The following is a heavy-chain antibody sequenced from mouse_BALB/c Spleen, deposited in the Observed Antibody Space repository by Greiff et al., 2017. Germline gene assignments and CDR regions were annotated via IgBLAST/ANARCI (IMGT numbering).Heavy chain of an antibody. D-gene: IGHD1-1*01. CDR1: GFTFTDYY. J-gene: IGHJ1*01. V-gene: IGHV7-3*02. CDR2: IRNKANGYTT. Sequence: EVKLVESGGGLVQPGGSLRLSCATSGFTFTDYYMSWVRQPPGKALEWLGFIRNKANGYTTEYSASVKGRFTISRDNSQSILYLQMNTLRAEDSATYYCARENYYGSSPCYFDVWGAGTTVTVSS. CDR3: ARENYYGSSPCYFDV.